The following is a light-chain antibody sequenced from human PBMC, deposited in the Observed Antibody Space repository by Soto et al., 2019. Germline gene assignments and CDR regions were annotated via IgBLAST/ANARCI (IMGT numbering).Light chain of an antibody. CDR1: QSISSW. V-gene: IGKV1-5*01. CDR2: DAS. CDR3: QQYTSYWT. J-gene: IGKJ1*01. Sequence: DIQMTQSPSTLSASVGDRVSITCRDSQSISSWLAWYQQKPGKAPKLLIYDASSLESGVPSRFSGRGSGTEFTLTISSLQPDDFATYYCQQYTSYWTFGQGTKVDIK.